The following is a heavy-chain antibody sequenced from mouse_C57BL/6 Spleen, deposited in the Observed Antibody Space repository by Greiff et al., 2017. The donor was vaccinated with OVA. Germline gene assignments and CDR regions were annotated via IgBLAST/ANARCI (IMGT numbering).Heavy chain of an antibody. V-gene: IGHV2-5*01. D-gene: IGHD1-1*01. CDR1: GFSLTSYG. Sequence: QVQLQQSGPGLVQPSQSLSITCTVSGFSLTSYGVHWVRQSPGKGLEWLGVIWRGGSTDYNAAFMSRLSITKDNSKSQVFFKMNSLQADDTAIYYCAKNSGTTVVDWYFDVWGTGTTVTVSS. CDR3: AKNSGTTVVDWYFDV. CDR2: IWRGGST. J-gene: IGHJ1*03.